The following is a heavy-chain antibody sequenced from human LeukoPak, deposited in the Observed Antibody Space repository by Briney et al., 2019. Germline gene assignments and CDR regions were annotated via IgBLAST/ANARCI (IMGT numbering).Heavy chain of an antibody. CDR2: ISAYNGNT. CDR3: ARVDSKYNWFDP. V-gene: IGHV1-18*01. J-gene: IGHJ5*02. Sequence: ASVKVSCKASGYTFTSYGISWVRQAPGQGLEWMGWISAYNGNTNYAQKLQGRVTMATDTSTSTAYMELRSLRSDDTAVYYCARVDSKYNWFDPWGQGTLVTVSS. D-gene: IGHD2-2*03. CDR1: GYTFTSYG.